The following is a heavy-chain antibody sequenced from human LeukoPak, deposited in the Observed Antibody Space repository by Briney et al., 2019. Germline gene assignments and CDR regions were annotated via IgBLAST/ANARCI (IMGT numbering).Heavy chain of an antibody. CDR1: GGSISSGGYS. D-gene: IGHD5-18*01. J-gene: IGHJ4*02. CDR2: IYHSGST. CDR3: ARDKHTAMGLFYFDY. Sequence: SETLSLACAVSGGSISSGGYSWSWIRQPPGKGLEWIGYIYHSGSTYHNPSPKSRVTISVDRSKNQFSLKLSSVTAADTAVYYCARDKHTAMGLFYFDYWGQGTLVTVSS. V-gene: IGHV4-30-2*01.